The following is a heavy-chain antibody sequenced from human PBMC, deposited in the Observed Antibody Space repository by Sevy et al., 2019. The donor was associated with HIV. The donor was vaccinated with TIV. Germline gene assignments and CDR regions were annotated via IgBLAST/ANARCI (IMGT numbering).Heavy chain of an antibody. CDR2: IRYDGSDK. Sequence: GGSPRLSCTASGFTFRNFGMHWVRQVPGKGLEWVTFIRYDGSDKYYAASVKGRFTISRDDSKNTLYLKMDSLRAEDTAIYYCAKDLAGPGRRYFDYWGQGTLVTVSS. CDR3: AKDLAGPGRRYFDY. V-gene: IGHV3-30*02. J-gene: IGHJ4*02. CDR1: GFTFRNFG. D-gene: IGHD6-13*01.